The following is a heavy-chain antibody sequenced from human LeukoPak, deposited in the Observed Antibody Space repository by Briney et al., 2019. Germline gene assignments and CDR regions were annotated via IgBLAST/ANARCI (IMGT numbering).Heavy chain of an antibody. CDR1: GYTFTGYY. Sequence: ASVKVSCKASGYTFTGYYMHWVRQAPGQGLEWMGCINPNSGGTNYAQKSQGRVTMTRDKSIRTAYMELSRLTSDDTAVYYCARNIWFGESADAFDIWGQGTMVTVSS. V-gene: IGHV1-2*02. D-gene: IGHD3-10*01. CDR3: ARNIWFGESADAFDI. CDR2: INPNSGGT. J-gene: IGHJ3*02.